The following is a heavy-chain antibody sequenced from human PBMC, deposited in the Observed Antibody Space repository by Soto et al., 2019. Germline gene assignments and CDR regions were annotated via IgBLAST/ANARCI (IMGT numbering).Heavy chain of an antibody. V-gene: IGHV3-11*01. CDR2: ISPSGSTI. D-gene: IGHD2-15*01. CDR3: ARGLGVAASPDY. Sequence: PGGSLGLSCAASGFTFSDYYMSWIRQAPGKGLEWISYISPSGSTIYYADSVKGRFTISRDNAKNSLYLQMSSLRAEDTAVYYCARGLGVAASPDYWGQGTLVTVSS. CDR1: GFTFSDYY. J-gene: IGHJ4*02.